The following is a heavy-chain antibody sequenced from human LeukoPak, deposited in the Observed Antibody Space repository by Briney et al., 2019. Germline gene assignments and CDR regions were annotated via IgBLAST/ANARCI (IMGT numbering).Heavy chain of an antibody. D-gene: IGHD3-9*01. CDR2: ISSSSSTI. Sequence: GGSLRLSCAASGFTFSSYSMNWVRQAPGKGLEWVSYISSSSSTIYYADSVKGRFTISRDNAQNSLYLQMNSLRDEDTAVYYCARDPRTYYDILTGYYTLDYWGQGTLVTVSS. J-gene: IGHJ4*02. CDR1: GFTFSSYS. CDR3: ARDPRTYYDILTGYYTLDY. V-gene: IGHV3-48*02.